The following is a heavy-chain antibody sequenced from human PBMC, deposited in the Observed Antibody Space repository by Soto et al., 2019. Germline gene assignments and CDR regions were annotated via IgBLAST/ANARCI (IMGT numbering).Heavy chain of an antibody. CDR3: ARSIAAAGSYWFDP. CDR1: GGSISSYY. V-gene: IGHV4-4*07. D-gene: IGHD6-13*01. Sequence: QVQLQESGPGLVKPSETLSLTCTVSGGSISSYYWSWIRQPAGKGLEWIGRIYTSGSTNYNPSLKSRVTMSVDTSKNQFSLNLSSVTAADTAVYYCARSIAAAGSYWFDPWGQGTLVTVSS. CDR2: IYTSGST. J-gene: IGHJ5*02.